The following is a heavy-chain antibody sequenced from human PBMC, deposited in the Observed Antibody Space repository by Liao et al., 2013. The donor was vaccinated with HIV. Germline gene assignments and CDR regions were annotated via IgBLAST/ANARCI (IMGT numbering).Heavy chain of an antibody. CDR1: GGSISSYY. V-gene: IGHV4-4*07. J-gene: IGHJ1*01. CDR3: ARATHPYSNGEYFQY. D-gene: IGHD4-11*01. Sequence: QVQLQESGPGLVKPSETLSLTCTVSGGSISSYYWSWIRQPAGKGLEWIGRIYTSGSTNYNPSLKSRVTISIDTSTNRLSLKLSSVTAADTAVYYCARATHPYSNGEYFQYWGQGTLVTVSS. CDR2: IYTSGST.